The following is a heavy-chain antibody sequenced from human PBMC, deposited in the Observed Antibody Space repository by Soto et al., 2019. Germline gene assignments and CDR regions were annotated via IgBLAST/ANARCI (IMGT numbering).Heavy chain of an antibody. D-gene: IGHD3-10*01. J-gene: IGHJ5*02. CDR2: IYHSGST. V-gene: IGHV4-4*02. CDR1: GGSISSSNW. Sequence: QVQLQESGPGLVKPSGTLSLTCAVSGGSISSSNWWSWVRQPPGKGLEWIGEIYHSGSTNYNPSLKSRVTISVDKPKNQFSLKLSSVTAADTAVYYCARGERPNYYGSGSVIDPWGQGTLVTVSS. CDR3: ARGERPNYYGSGSVIDP.